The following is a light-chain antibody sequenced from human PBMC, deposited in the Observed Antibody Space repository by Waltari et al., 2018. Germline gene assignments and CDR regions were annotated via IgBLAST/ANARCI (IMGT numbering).Light chain of an antibody. J-gene: IGKJ1*01. V-gene: IGKV2-28*01. Sequence: DIVMTQSPLSLPVTPGEPASISCRSSQSLLHSNGYNYLDWYLQKPGQSPQHLIYLGSNRASGVPDRCSGSGSGTDFTLKISRVEAEDVGVYYCMQALQTPWTFGQGTKVEIK. CDR1: QSLLHSNGYNY. CDR2: LGS. CDR3: MQALQTPWT.